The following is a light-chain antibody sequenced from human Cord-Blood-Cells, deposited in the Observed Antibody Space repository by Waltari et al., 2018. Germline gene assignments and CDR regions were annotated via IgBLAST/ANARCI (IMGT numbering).Light chain of an antibody. CDR1: SSNIGAGYD. CDR3: QSYDSSLSGSV. J-gene: IGLJ3*02. V-gene: IGLV1-40*01. Sequence: QSVLTQPPSVSGAPGQRVTISCTGSSSNIGAGYDVHWYQQLPGTAPKPLIYVNSNRPSGVPDRFSGSKSGTSASLAITGLQAEDEADYYCQSYDSSLSGSVFGGGTKLTVL. CDR2: VNS.